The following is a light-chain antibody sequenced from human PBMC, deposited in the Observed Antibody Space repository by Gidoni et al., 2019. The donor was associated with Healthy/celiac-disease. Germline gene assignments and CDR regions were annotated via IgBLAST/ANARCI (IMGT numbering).Light chain of an antibody. CDR2: GAS. CDR1: PSVSSSY. J-gene: IGKJ4*01. Sequence: EIVLTQSPGPLSLSPGERATLSCRASPSVSSSYLAWYQQKPGQAPRLPIYGASSRATGIPDRFSGSGSGTDFTLTISRLDPEDFAVYYCQQYGSSPPKLTFXGXTKVEIK. V-gene: IGKV3-20*01. CDR3: QQYGSSPPKLT.